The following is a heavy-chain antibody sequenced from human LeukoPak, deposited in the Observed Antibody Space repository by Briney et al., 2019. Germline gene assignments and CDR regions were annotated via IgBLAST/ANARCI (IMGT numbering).Heavy chain of an antibody. V-gene: IGHV3-30*04. CDR1: GFTFSSYA. CDR2: ISYDGSNK. Sequence: GGSLRLSCAASGFTFSSYAMHWVRQAPGKGLEWVAVISYDGSNKYYADSVKGRFTISRDNSKNTLYLQMNSLRAEDTAVYYCARAGSGWYGDYWGQGTLVTVSS. J-gene: IGHJ4*02. D-gene: IGHD6-19*01. CDR3: ARAGSGWYGDY.